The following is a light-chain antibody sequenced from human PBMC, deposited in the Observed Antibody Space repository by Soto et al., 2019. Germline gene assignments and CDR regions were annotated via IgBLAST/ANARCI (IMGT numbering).Light chain of an antibody. CDR2: DVS. Sequence: DIQMTQSPSSLSASVGDRVTITCQASQDITNFLNWYLQKPGKAPKLLISDVSNLGAGVPSRFSGGGSGTDFSLTISSLQPEDIAAYYCQQYDNLPYTFGQGTKVDIK. J-gene: IGKJ2*01. CDR1: QDITNF. V-gene: IGKV1-33*01. CDR3: QQYDNLPYT.